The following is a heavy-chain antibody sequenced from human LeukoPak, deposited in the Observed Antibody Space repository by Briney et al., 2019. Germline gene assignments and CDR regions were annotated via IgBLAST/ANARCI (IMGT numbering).Heavy chain of an antibody. Sequence: SETLSLTCAVSGYSISSGYYWGWIRQPPGQGLEWIGSIYHSGSTYYNPYLKNRVTISVDTSKNHFSLKLSSVTAADTAVYYCARQPGDYDSSGYYVWFDPWGQGTLVTVSS. V-gene: IGHV4-38-2*01. CDR1: GYSISSGYY. D-gene: IGHD3-22*01. J-gene: IGHJ5*02. CDR2: IYHSGST. CDR3: ARQPGDYDSSGYYVWFDP.